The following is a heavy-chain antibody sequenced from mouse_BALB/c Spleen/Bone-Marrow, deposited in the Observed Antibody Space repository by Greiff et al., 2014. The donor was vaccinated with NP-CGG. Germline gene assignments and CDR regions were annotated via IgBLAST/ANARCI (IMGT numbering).Heavy chain of an antibody. Sequence: EVQLVESGAELVKPGASVELSCTASGFNIKDTYMHWVKQRPEQGLEWIGRIYPANGDTKYDPKFQGKATITADTSSNTAYLQLSSLTSEDTAVYYCARYGNGLMDYWGQGTSVTVSS. V-gene: IGHV14-3*02. D-gene: IGHD2-1*01. CDR1: GFNIKDTY. J-gene: IGHJ4*01. CDR3: ARYGNGLMDY. CDR2: IYPANGDT.